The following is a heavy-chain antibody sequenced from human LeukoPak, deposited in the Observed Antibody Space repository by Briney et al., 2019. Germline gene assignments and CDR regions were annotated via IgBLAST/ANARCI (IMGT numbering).Heavy chain of an antibody. D-gene: IGHD1-14*01. CDR1: GFTFSSYW. V-gene: IGHV3-7*01. J-gene: IGHJ3*02. CDR2: IKQDGSEK. CDR3: ARGMREPNDAFDI. Sequence: GGSLRLSCAASGFTFSSYWMSWVRQAPGKGLEWVANIKQDGSEKYYVDSVKGRFTISRDNAKNSLYLQMNSLRAEDTAVYYCARGMREPNDAFDIWGQGTMVTVSS.